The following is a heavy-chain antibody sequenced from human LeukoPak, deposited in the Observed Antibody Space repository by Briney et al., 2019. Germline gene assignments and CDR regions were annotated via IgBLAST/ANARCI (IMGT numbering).Heavy chain of an antibody. V-gene: IGHV3-13*01. D-gene: IGHD3-10*01. Sequence: PGGSLRLSCAASGFTFSDYDMHWVRQATGKGLEWVSAIGTAGDTYYTGSVKGRFTISRENAKNSLYLQMNSLRAGDTAVYYCARGPYYYGSGLFDYWGQGTLVTVSS. CDR3: ARGPYYYGSGLFDY. J-gene: IGHJ4*02. CDR1: GFTFSDYD. CDR2: IGTAGDT.